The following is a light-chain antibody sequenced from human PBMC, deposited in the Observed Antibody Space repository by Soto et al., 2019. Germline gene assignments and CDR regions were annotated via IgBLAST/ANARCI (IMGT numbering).Light chain of an antibody. J-gene: IGKJ1*01. CDR2: WAS. Sequence: DSPEAQNQDSLCVSRCERDTMNCKSSQSFLYSSNNKNYLAWYQQKPGRPPQLLIYWASTRESGVPDRFSGSRPGTEYALTISSLQSDDVAVYYYEQHCRTPRTFGQGTKVDI. CDR3: EQHCRTPRT. V-gene: IGKV4-1*01. CDR1: QSFLYSSNNKNY.